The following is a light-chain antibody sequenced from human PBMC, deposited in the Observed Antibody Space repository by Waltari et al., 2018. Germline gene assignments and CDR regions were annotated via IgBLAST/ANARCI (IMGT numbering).Light chain of an antibody. CDR1: QSISNY. V-gene: IGKV1-5*03. J-gene: IGKJ2*03. CDR3: QQYNTYSS. CDR2: TAS. Sequence: DIQMIHSPSTLSASVGDTITITCRASQSISNYLAWCQQKPGKAPKLLIYTASSSGSGVPSRFSGSGSGTEFTLTISSLQPDDFATYYCQQYNTYSSFGQGTKLEIK.